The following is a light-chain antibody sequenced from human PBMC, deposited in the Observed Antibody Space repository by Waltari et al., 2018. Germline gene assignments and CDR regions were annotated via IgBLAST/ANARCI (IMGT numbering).Light chain of an antibody. J-gene: IGLJ3*02. CDR2: KAN. V-gene: IGLV8-61*01. CDR3: ALYMGSGIWV. CDR1: SGSLSTTSY. Sequence: QTVVTQEPSLSVSPGGTITLTCALSSGSLSTTSYATWYQQTPGKPPRTLVYKANVRSSGVPDRFSGSILGNTAALTITGAQADDESDYYCALYMGSGIWVFGGGTKLTIL.